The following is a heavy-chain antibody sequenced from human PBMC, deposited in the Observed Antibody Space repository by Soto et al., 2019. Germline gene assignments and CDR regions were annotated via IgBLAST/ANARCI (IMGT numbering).Heavy chain of an antibody. CDR2: IIPIFGTA. J-gene: IGHJ4*02. CDR3: ARDSRPYYDFWSGYYFDY. CDR1: GGTFSSDA. D-gene: IGHD3-3*01. V-gene: IGHV1-69*06. Sequence: SSVKVSCRASGGTFSSDAISWVRQAPGQGLEWRGGIIPIFGTANYAQKLQGRVTITADKSTSTAYMELSSLRSEDTAVYYCARDSRPYYDFWSGYYFDYWGQ.